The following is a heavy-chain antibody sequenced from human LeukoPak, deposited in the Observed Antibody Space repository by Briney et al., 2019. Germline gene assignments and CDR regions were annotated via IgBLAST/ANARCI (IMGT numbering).Heavy chain of an antibody. CDR3: AREGGDAFDI. V-gene: IGHV3-21*01. CDR1: GFTFSSYS. J-gene: IGHJ3*02. CDR2: ISSSSSYI. Sequence: GGSLRLSCAASGFTFSSYSMNWVRQAPGKGLEWVSSISSSSSYIYYADSVKGRFTISRDNAKNSLYLQMNRLRAEDTAVYYCAREGGDAFDIWGQGTMVTVSS. D-gene: IGHD3-16*01.